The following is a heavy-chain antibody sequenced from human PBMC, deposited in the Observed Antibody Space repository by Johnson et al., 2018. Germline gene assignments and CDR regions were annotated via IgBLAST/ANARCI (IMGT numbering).Heavy chain of an antibody. J-gene: IGHJ6*02. CDR2: IKQGGSEN. CDR1: GFTFSNYW. D-gene: IGHD3-16*01. Sequence: VQLVESGGGLVQPGGSLRLSCAASGFTFSNYWMTWVRQAPGKGLEWVANIKQGGSENYYVDSVKGRFTISRDNAKNSLYLQMNSLRAEDTAVDYWARSMDYGFWGGYGSYFYAMDVWGQGATVTVSS. V-gene: IGHV3-7*01. CDR3: ARSMDYGFWGGYGSYFYAMDV.